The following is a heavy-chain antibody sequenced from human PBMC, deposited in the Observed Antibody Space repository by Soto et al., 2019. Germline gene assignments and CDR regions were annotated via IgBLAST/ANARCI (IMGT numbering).Heavy chain of an antibody. CDR3: ARALPYSSSWRADGFDI. Sequence: SETLSLTCVVYGGSFSGYFWTWIRQPPGKGLEWIGEINHSGSTNYNPSLKSRVIISGDTSKNQFSLNLSSVTAADTAVYYCARALPYSSSWRADGFDIWGQGTMVTVAS. CDR1: GGSFSGYF. J-gene: IGHJ3*02. D-gene: IGHD6-13*01. V-gene: IGHV4-34*01. CDR2: INHSGST.